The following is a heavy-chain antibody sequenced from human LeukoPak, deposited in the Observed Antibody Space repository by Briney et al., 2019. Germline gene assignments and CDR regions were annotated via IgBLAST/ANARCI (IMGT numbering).Heavy chain of an antibody. J-gene: IGHJ5*02. CDR1: GGSFSGYY. CDR2: INHSGST. CDR3: ARAGCSSTSCYSVREGWFDP. V-gene: IGHV4-34*01. D-gene: IGHD2-2*01. Sequence: SKTLSLTCAVYGGSFSGYYWSWIRQPPGKGLEWIGEINHSGSTNYNPSLKSRVTISVDTSKNQFSLKLSSVTAADTAVYYCARAGCSSTSCYSVREGWFDPWGQGTLVTISS.